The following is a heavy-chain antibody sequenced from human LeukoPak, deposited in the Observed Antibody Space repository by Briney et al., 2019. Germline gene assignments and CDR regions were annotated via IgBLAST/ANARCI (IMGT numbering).Heavy chain of an antibody. CDR1: GFTFSDYY. Sequence: GGALRLSCAASGFTFSDYYMSGIRQAPGKGLERLSYISSSGSTLYYADSVKGRFTISRDNAKNSLYLQMNSLRAEDTAGCYCERATYYGSRNDYRGQGTLVTVSS. J-gene: IGHJ4*01. CDR3: ERATYYGSRNDY. V-gene: IGHV3-11*01. CDR2: ISSSGSTL. D-gene: IGHD3-10*01.